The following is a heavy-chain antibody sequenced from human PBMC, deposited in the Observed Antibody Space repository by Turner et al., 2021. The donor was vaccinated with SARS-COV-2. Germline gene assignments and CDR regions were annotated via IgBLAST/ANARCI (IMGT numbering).Heavy chain of an antibody. Sequence: EVQLVESGGGLVQPGGSLRLSCAASGFTFSSYEMNWVRQAPGKGLEWVSYMFSSGSSIYYADSVKGRFTISRDNAKNSLYLQMNSLRVEDTAVYDCARAPGGIPFDYWGQGTLVTVSS. J-gene: IGHJ4*02. CDR3: ARAPGGIPFDY. CDR1: GFTFSSYE. D-gene: IGHD2-21*01. V-gene: IGHV3-48*03. CDR2: MFSSGSSI.